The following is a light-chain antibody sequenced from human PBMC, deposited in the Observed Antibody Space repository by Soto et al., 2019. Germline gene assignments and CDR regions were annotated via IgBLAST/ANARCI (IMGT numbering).Light chain of an antibody. CDR1: QSVSSNY. CDR3: QQYGSSPPYT. Sequence: EIVLTQSPGTLSLSPGERATLSCRASQSVSSNYLAWYQQKPGQAPRLLISGASSRASGIPDRFSGSGSGTDFTLTISRLEPEDFAVYYCQQYGSSPPYTFGQGTKLDIK. J-gene: IGKJ2*01. V-gene: IGKV3-20*01. CDR2: GAS.